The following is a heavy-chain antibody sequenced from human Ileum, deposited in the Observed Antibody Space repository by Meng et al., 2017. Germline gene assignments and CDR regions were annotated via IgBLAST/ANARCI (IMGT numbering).Heavy chain of an antibody. J-gene: IGHJ3*02. D-gene: IGHD5-24*01. Sequence: EVQLAESGGGLVQPGGSLRLSCAASGFTFSSYWIHWVRQAPGKGLVWVSHIKYDGSITNYADSVKGRFTISRDNAKNMLYLQMNSLRAEDTAVYYCARRWNDGLDIWGQGTVVTVSS. CDR3: ARRWNDGLDI. CDR2: IKYDGSIT. CDR1: GFTFSSYW. V-gene: IGHV3-74*01.